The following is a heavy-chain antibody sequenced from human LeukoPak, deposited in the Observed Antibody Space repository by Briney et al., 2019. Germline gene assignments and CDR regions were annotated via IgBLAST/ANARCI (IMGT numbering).Heavy chain of an antibody. Sequence: GASVEVSCRPSGYTFTGYYLHWVRQAPGLGLEWMGWINTNTGATMYGQKFQGRVTLTRDTSVSTAYMHLTNLRSDDTALYFCARDRVGSGWPRPHYFEFWGQGSLVTVSS. V-gene: IGHV1-2*02. D-gene: IGHD6-19*01. J-gene: IGHJ4*02. CDR1: GYTFTGYY. CDR3: ARDRVGSGWPRPHYFEF. CDR2: INTNTGAT.